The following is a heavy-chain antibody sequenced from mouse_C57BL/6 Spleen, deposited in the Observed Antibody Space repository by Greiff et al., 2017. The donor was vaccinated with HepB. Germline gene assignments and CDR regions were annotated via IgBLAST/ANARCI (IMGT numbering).Heavy chain of an antibody. D-gene: IGHD1-1*01. CDR2: INYDGSST. Sequence: EVKLVESEGGLVQPGRSMKLSCTASGFTFSDYYMAWVRQVPEKGLEWVANINYDGSSTYYLDSLKSRFIISRDNAKNILYLQMSSLKSEDTATYYCARDRSYYGSSWYFDVWGTGTTVTVSS. J-gene: IGHJ1*03. CDR3: ARDRSYYGSSWYFDV. V-gene: IGHV5-16*01. CDR1: GFTFSDYY.